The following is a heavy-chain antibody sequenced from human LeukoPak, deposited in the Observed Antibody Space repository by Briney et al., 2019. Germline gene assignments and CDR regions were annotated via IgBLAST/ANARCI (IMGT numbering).Heavy chain of an antibody. CDR3: ARVRDGYNDAYDI. Sequence: ASVKVSCKASGFTFTNYNMHWVRQAPGQRLEWMGIIKPSGGSTNYAQNFQGRVTMTRDTSTSTVYMELSSPRSEDTAVYYCARVRDGYNDAYDIWGQGTMITVPS. CDR1: GFTFTNYN. D-gene: IGHD5-24*01. CDR2: IKPSGGST. J-gene: IGHJ3*02. V-gene: IGHV1-46*01.